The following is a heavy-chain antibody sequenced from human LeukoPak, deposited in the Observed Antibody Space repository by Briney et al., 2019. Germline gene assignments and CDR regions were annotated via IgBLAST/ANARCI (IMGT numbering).Heavy chain of an antibody. D-gene: IGHD3-10*01. CDR2: IKQDGSET. J-gene: IGHJ4*02. V-gene: IGHV3-7*01. Sequence: GGSLRLSCAASGFTFSSYWMTWVRQAPGKGLEWVANIKQDGSETFYVDSVMGRFTISRDNAKNSLYLQMNSLRAEDTAVYYCARDYYGSGSYYDYWGQGTLVTVSS. CDR3: ARDYYGSGSYYDY. CDR1: GFTFSSYW.